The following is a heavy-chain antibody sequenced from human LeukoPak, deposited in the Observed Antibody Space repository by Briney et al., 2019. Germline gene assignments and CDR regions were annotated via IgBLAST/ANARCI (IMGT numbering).Heavy chain of an antibody. V-gene: IGHV3-30*02. CDR1: GFTFSSYG. D-gene: IGHD6-25*01. CDR3: AKKGGRESSARWFDP. Sequence: GGSLRLSCAASGFTFSSYGMHWVRQAPGKGLEWVAFIRYDGSNKYYADSVKGRFTISRDNSKNTLYLQMNSLRAEDTAVYYCAKKGGRESSARWFDPWGQGTLVTVSS. J-gene: IGHJ5*02. CDR2: IRYDGSNK.